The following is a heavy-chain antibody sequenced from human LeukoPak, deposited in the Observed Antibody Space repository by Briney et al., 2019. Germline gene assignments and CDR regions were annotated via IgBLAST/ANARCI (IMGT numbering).Heavy chain of an antibody. V-gene: IGHV4-39*07. Sequence: SETLPLTCTVPGGSISSISYYWGWIRQPPGKGLEYIASIYYTGTTYYEPSLKSRVTISVDTSKNQFSLKLSSVTAADTAVYYCARDRYGDHTYFDYWGQGTLVTVSS. CDR1: GGSISSISYY. CDR2: IYYTGTT. J-gene: IGHJ4*02. D-gene: IGHD4-17*01. CDR3: ARDRYGDHTYFDY.